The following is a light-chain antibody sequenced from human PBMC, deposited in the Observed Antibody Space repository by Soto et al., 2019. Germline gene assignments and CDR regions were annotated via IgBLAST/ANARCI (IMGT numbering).Light chain of an antibody. V-gene: IGLV2-8*01. Sequence: QSALTQPPSASGSPGQSVTISCTGTSSDVGRYNYISWYQQRPGKAPKLIIYEVSKRPSGVPDRLSGFKYGNTASLTVSGLQAEDEAAYYCSSYAGNSRYVFGTGTTVTVL. CDR1: SSDVGRYNY. J-gene: IGLJ1*01. CDR3: SSYAGNSRYV. CDR2: EVS.